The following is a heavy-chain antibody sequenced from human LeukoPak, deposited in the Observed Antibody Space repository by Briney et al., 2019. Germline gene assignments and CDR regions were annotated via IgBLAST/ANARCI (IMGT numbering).Heavy chain of an antibody. CDR2: ISSSGSTI. J-gene: IGHJ6*03. CDR1: GFTFSDYY. CDR3: ARTPGYYYYYYMDV. Sequence: GGSLRLSCAASGFTFSDYYMGWIRQAPGKGREWVSYISSSGSTIYYADSVKGRFTISRDNAKNSLYLQMNSLRAEDTAVYYCARTPGYYYYYYMDVWGKGTTVTVSS. V-gene: IGHV3-11*01.